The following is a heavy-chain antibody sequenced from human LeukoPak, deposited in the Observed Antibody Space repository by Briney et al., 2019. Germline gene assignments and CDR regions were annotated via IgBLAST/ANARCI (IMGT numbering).Heavy chain of an antibody. Sequence: GGSLRLSCAASGFTFSSYSMNWVRQAPGKGLEWVSSISSSSSYIYYADSVKGRFTISRDNAKNSLYLQMNSLRAEDTAVYYCAGADHYYDSSGFEIDPWGQGTLVTVSS. CDR3: AGADHYYDSSGFEIDP. V-gene: IGHV3-21*01. D-gene: IGHD3-22*01. CDR1: GFTFSSYS. CDR2: ISSSSSYI. J-gene: IGHJ5*02.